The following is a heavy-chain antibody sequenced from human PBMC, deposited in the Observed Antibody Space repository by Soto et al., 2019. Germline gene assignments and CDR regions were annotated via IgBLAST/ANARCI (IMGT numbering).Heavy chain of an antibody. V-gene: IGHV1-69*13. D-gene: IGHD5-12*01. CDR1: AGTFSSYA. CDR2: IIPIFGTA. Sequence: XSVKVSFKASAGTFSSYAISWVREALGQGLEWMGGIIPIFGTANYAQKFQGRVTITADESTSTAYMELSSLRSEDTAVYYCARDQRMRWLQLSSYYYYGMDVWGQGTTVTV. CDR3: ARDQRMRWLQLSSYYYYGMDV. J-gene: IGHJ6*02.